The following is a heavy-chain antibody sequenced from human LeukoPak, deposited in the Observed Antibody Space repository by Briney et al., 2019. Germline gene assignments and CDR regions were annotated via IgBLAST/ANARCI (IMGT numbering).Heavy chain of an antibody. CDR3: ARAMAVGAFTFDY. V-gene: IGHV1-2*02. CDR2: INPNSGGT. Sequence: ASVKVSCKASGYTFTGYYMHWVRQAPGQGLEWMGWINPNSGGTNYAQKFQGRVTLTTDTSTNTAYMELRSLRVDDTAVYFCARAMAVGAFTFDYWGQGTLVTVSS. J-gene: IGHJ4*02. D-gene: IGHD1-26*01. CDR1: GYTFTGYY.